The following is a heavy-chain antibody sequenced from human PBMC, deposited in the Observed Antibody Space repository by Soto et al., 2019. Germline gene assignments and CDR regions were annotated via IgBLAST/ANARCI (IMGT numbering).Heavy chain of an antibody. Sequence: EVQLVESGGGLIQPGGSLRLSCAVSGFTVSNNYMSWVRQAPGKGLEGVSVIYSGGYTAYGDSVKGRFTISRDNSKNTPFPQINSLRPHAAAVFYCATHTGGGGYWGQGTLVTVSS. J-gene: IGHJ4*02. V-gene: IGHV3-53*01. CDR3: ATHTGGGGY. CDR1: GFTVSNNY. CDR2: IYSGGYT. D-gene: IGHD3-10*01.